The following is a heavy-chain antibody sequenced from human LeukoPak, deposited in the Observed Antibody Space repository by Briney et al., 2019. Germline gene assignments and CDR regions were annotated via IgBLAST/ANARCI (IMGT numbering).Heavy chain of an antibody. CDR2: IYYSGST. D-gene: IGHD4-17*01. CDR3: ARHEGPLYGDYVDWYFDL. V-gene: IGHV4-39*01. Sequence: SETLSLTCTVSGGSISSSSYYWGWIRQPPGKGLEWIGSIYYSGSTYYNPSLKSRVTISVDTSKNQFSLKLSSVTAADTAVYYCARHEGPLYGDYVDWYFDLWGRGTLVTVSS. J-gene: IGHJ2*01. CDR1: GGSISSSSYY.